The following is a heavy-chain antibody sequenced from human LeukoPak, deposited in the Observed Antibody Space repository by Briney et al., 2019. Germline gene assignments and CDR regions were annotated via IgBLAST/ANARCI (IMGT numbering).Heavy chain of an antibody. CDR1: GFTFSSYS. Sequence: NPGGSLRLSCAASGFTFSSYSMNWVRQAPGKGLEWVSSISSSSSYIYYADSVKGRFTISRDNAKNSLYLQMNSLRAEDTAVYYCARDDPSTDRYCSSTSCYYYYGMDVWGQGTTVTVSS. CDR2: ISSSSSYI. CDR3: ARDDPSTDRYCSSTSCYYYYGMDV. J-gene: IGHJ6*02. D-gene: IGHD2-2*01. V-gene: IGHV3-21*01.